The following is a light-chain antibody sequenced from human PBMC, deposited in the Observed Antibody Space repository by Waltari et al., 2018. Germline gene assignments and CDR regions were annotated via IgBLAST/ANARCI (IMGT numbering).Light chain of an antibody. CDR1: SCNIGSNT. CDR2: SNN. J-gene: IGLJ1*01. Sequence: QSVLTQPPSASGTPGQRVTISCSGSSCNIGSNTVNWYQQPPGTTPKLLIYSNNQPPSGCPDRFSGSKSGTSASLAISGLQSEDEADYYCAAWDDSLNVYVFGTGTKVTVL. V-gene: IGLV1-44*01. CDR3: AAWDDSLNVYV.